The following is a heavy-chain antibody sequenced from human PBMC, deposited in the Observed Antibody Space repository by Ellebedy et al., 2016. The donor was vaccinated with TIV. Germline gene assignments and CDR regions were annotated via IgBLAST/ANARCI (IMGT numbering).Heavy chain of an antibody. CDR1: GFTVSTNY. CDR3: ARGVANCSGASCYALGS. J-gene: IGHJ5*02. V-gene: IGHV3-66*01. Sequence: PGGSLRLSCAASGFTVSTNYMTWVRQPPGKGLEWVSLIYSGGTTYYADSVQGRFTIFRDSSKNTLYLQMNSLRDEDTAVYYCARGVANCSGASCYALGSWGQGALVTVSS. D-gene: IGHD2-15*01. CDR2: IYSGGTT.